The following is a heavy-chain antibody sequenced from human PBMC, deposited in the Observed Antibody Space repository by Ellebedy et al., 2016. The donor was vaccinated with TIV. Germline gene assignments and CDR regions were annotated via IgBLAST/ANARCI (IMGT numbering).Heavy chain of an antibody. Sequence: GGSLRLXXAASGFTFSSYWMQWVRQAPGKGLEWVANIKQDGSAIYYVDSVKGRFTISRDNAKNSVYLQMNNLRAEDTAVYYCARRYMDVWGKGTTVTVSS. CDR1: GFTFSSYW. V-gene: IGHV3-7*01. CDR2: IKQDGSAI. J-gene: IGHJ6*03. CDR3: ARRYMDV.